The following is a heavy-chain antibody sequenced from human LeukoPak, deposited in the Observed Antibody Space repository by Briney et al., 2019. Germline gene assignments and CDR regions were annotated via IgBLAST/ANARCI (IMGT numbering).Heavy chain of an antibody. CDR1: GFTFSSYE. J-gene: IGHJ6*03. CDR3: AREPQWLVLFYYHYYMDV. Sequence: GGSLRLSCAASGFTFSSYEMNWVRQAPGKGLEWVANIKQDGSEKYYVDSVKGRFTISRDDAKNSLYLQMNSLRAEDTAVYYCAREPQWLVLFYYHYYMDVWGKGTTVTVSS. D-gene: IGHD6-19*01. CDR2: IKQDGSEK. V-gene: IGHV3-7*01.